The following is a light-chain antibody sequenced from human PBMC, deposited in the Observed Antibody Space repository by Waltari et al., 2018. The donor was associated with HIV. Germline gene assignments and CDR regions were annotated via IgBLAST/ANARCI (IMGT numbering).Light chain of an antibody. CDR2: KDT. CDR3: QSSDDSRPWI. V-gene: IGLV3-25*03. CDR1: VLAKQY. J-gene: IGLJ2*01. Sequence: YELTQPPSMSVSPGQTAKITCSGNVLAKQYDYWYQQKPGQAPVLVMSKDTQRPSEIPERFSGSSSGTTVTLTISGVQAEDEADYHCQSSDDSRPWIFGGGTKMTVL.